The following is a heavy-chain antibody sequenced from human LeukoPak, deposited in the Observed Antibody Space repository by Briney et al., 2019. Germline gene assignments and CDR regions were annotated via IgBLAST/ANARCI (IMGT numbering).Heavy chain of an antibody. V-gene: IGHV3-21*01. Sequence: GGSLRLSCAASGFTFSSYSMNWVRQAPGKGLEWVSSISSSSSYIYYADSVKGRFTTSRDNAKNSLYLQMNSLRAEDTAVYYCARDKGPDILTGPLDYWGQGTLVTVSS. D-gene: IGHD3-9*01. CDR2: ISSSSSYI. CDR1: GFTFSSYS. CDR3: ARDKGPDILTGPLDY. J-gene: IGHJ4*02.